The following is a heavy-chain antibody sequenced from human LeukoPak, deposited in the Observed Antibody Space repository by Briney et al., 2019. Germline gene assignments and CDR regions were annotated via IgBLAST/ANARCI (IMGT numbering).Heavy chain of an antibody. CDR2: IYSDSST. CDR1: GFIVSSNY. Sequence: PGGSLRLSCAASGFIVSSNYMSWVRQAPGKGLEWLSVIYSDSSTYYADSVKGRFTVSRDNSQNTLYLQMNSLRADDTAVYYCARGRASDYWGQGTLVSVS. J-gene: IGHJ4*02. CDR3: ARGRASDY. V-gene: IGHV3-53*01.